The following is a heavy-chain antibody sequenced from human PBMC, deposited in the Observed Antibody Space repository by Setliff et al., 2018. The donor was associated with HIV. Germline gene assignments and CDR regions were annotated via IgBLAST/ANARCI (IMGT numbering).Heavy chain of an antibody. J-gene: IGHJ4*02. CDR2: ISAYDGDT. D-gene: IGHD3-10*01. V-gene: IGHV1-18*01. CDR3: ASSAPTTYYYGSGSPPLDY. Sequence: ASVKVSCKASNYTFTNYTITWVRQAPGQRPEWMGWISAYDGDTKYAQKFHNRLSMTADTSTTTAYMELRSLKSDDTAVYYCASSAPTTYYYGSGSPPLDYWGQGTLVTVSS. CDR1: NYTFTNYT.